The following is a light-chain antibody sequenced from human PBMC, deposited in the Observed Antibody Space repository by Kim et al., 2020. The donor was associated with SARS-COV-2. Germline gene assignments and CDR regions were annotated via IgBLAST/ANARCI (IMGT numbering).Light chain of an antibody. CDR1: QSVSSNY. Sequence: EIVLTQSPGTLSLSPGERAALSCRASQSVSSNYLAWYQQKPGQAPRLLIYGVSNRATGIADRFSGSGSGTDFTLTISRLEPEDFAVYYCQHYGLSPGGGTFGQGTKVDIK. CDR2: GVS. CDR3: QHYGLSPGGGT. V-gene: IGKV3-20*01. J-gene: IGKJ1*01.